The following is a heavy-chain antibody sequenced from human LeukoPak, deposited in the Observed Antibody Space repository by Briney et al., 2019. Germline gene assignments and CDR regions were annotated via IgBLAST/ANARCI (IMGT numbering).Heavy chain of an antibody. CDR2: IYYSGST. V-gene: IGHV4-31*03. Sequence: PSETLSLTCTVSGGSISSGGYYWSWIRQHPGKGLEWIGYIYYSGSTYYNPSLKSRVTISVDTSKNQFSLKLSSVTAADTAVYYCARDRAYCGGDCSPGDAFDIWGQGTMVTVSS. D-gene: IGHD2-21*02. CDR1: GGSISSGGYY. CDR3: ARDRAYCGGDCSPGDAFDI. J-gene: IGHJ3*02.